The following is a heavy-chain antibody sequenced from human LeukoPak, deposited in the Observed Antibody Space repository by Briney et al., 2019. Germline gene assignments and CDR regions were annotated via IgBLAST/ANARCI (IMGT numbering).Heavy chain of an antibody. D-gene: IGHD4-17*01. V-gene: IGHV4-61*01. CDR3: ARDGDYGGPYYFDY. Sequence: ETLSLTCTVSGGSVSSGSYYWSWIRQPPGTGLEWIGYIYYSGSTNYNPSLKSRVTISVDTSKNQFSLKLSSVTAADTAVYYCARDGDYGGPYYFDYWGQGTLVTVSS. CDR2: IYYSGST. CDR1: GGSVSSGSYY. J-gene: IGHJ4*02.